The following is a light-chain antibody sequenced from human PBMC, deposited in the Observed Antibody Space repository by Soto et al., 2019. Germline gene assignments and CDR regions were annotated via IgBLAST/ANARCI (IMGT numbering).Light chain of an antibody. J-gene: IGKJ4*01. Sequence: DIQLTQSPSFLSASVGDRVTITCRASQGISSTYLAWYQQTPGKAPKILIYAASTLQSGVPSRFSGRGSGTDFTLTISSLQPEDFATYSSQQLNSYPLTFGGGTKVDIK. CDR1: QGISSTY. V-gene: IGKV1-9*01. CDR3: QQLNSYPLT. CDR2: AAS.